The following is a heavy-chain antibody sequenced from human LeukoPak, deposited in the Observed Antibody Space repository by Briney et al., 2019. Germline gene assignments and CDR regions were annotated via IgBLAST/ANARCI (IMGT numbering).Heavy chain of an antibody. V-gene: IGHV4-31*03. Sequence: SQTLSLTCTVSGGSISSGGYYWSWIRQHPGKGLEWIGYIYYSGSTYYNPSLKSRVTISVDTSKNQFSLKLSSVTAADTAVYYCARETVVPAIDYWGQGTLVTVSS. CDR2: IYYSGST. CDR1: GGSISSGGYY. J-gene: IGHJ4*02. D-gene: IGHD2-2*01. CDR3: ARETVVPAIDY.